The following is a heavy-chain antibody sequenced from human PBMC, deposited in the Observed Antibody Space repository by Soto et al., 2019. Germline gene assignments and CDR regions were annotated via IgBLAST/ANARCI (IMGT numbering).Heavy chain of an antibody. CDR1: GFTFNFFG. Sequence: QEQLVESVAGVVQAGRSVRLSCAASGFTFNFFGMHWLRHAPGKGLEWVAFISYDGSEKYYADAVKGRFTMSSDNSKNMVYLEMSSMRPEDTSVYYCAKERRYSFDAFDIWGHGTMVTVSS. CDR2: ISYDGSEK. CDR3: AKERRYSFDAFDI. J-gene: IGHJ3*02. D-gene: IGHD5-12*01. V-gene: IGHV3-30*18.